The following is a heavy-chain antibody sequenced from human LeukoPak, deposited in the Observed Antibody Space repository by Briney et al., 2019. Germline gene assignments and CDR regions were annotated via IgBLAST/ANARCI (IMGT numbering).Heavy chain of an antibody. CDR1: GYTFTGYY. D-gene: IGHD7-27*01. Sequence: GASVKVSCKASGYTFTGYYMHWVRQAPGQGLEWMGWINPNSGGTNYAQKFQGRVTMTRDTSISTAYMELSRLRSDDTAVYYCARAINPTWAPYYYYYMDVWGKGTTVTVSS. CDR2: INPNSGGT. V-gene: IGHV1-2*02. CDR3: ARAINPTWAPYYYYYMDV. J-gene: IGHJ6*03.